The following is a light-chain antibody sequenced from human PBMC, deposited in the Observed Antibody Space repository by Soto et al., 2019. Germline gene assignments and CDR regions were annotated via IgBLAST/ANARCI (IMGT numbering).Light chain of an antibody. V-gene: IGKV3-11*01. CDR3: HQRSDWPLT. Sequence: EIVLTQSPATLSLSPGERATLSCRASQSVGRYLVWYQQKVGQTPRLLIYDASNRATGIPARFSASGSGTDFTLTISSLEAEDFAVYYCHQRSDWPLTFGGGTKVEIK. CDR2: DAS. CDR1: QSVGRY. J-gene: IGKJ4*01.